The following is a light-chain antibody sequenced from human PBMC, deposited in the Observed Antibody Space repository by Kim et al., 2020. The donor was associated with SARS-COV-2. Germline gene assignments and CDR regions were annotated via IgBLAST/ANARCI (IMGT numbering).Light chain of an antibody. CDR2: AAS. CDR3: QQSYTTPWT. V-gene: IGKV1-39*01. CDR1: QSISNY. Sequence: ASVGDRVTITCRASQSISNYLNWYQQNPGKAPKLLIYAASSLQTGVPSRFSGSGSGTDFTLTISSLQPEDFATYSCQQSYTTPWTFGQGTKVDIK. J-gene: IGKJ1*01.